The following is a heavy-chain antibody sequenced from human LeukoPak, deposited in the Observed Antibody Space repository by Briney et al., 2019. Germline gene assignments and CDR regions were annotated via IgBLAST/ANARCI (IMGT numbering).Heavy chain of an antibody. CDR1: GYTLTELS. CDR2: SDPEDGET. Sequence: ASVKVSCKVSGYTLTELSMHWVRQAPGKGLEWMGGSDPEDGETIYAQKFQGRVTMTEDTSTDTAYMELSSLRSEDTAVYYCATGSKGYYYDSSGYYYDYWGQGTLVTVSS. J-gene: IGHJ4*02. D-gene: IGHD3-22*01. CDR3: ATGSKGYYYDSSGYYYDY. V-gene: IGHV1-24*01.